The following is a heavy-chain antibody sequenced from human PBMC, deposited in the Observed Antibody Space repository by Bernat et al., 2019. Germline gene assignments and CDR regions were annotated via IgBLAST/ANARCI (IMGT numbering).Heavy chain of an antibody. CDR1: GFTFSSYS. CDR3: ASESAARLDY. J-gene: IGHJ4*02. D-gene: IGHD2-2*01. Sequence: EVQLVESGGGLVQPGGSLRLSCAASGFTFSSYSMNWVRQAPGKGLEWVSYISSSSSTIYYADSVKGRFTISRDNAKNSLYLQMNSLRAEDTAVYYCASESAARLDYWGQGTLVTVSS. CDR2: ISSSSSTI. V-gene: IGHV3-48*01.